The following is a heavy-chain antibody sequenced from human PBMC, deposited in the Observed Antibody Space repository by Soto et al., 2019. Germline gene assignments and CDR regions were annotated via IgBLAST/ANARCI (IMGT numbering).Heavy chain of an antibody. J-gene: IGHJ4*02. D-gene: IGHD3-22*01. CDR2: IYPSDSDT. CDR3: ARPIGALSTTDFTC. Sequence: GESLKISCKGSGYHFTNYWIGWVLQIPWKGLEWMGFIYPSDSDTRYSPSFQGQVTISADKSISTAYLQWSSLKASDTAMYYCARPIGALSTTDFTCWGQGTLVTVSS. V-gene: IGHV5-51*01. CDR1: GYHFTNYW.